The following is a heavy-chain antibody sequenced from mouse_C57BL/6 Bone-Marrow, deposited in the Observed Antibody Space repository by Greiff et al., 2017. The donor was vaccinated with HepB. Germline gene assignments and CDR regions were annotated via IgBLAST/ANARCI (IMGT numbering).Heavy chain of an antibody. CDR2: IYPGDGDT. CDR3: ARSSRDYWYFDV. V-gene: IGHV1-82*01. J-gene: IGHJ1*03. CDR1: GYAFSSSW. Sequence: QVQLQQSGPELVKPGASVKISCKASGYAFSSSWMNWVKQRPGKGLEWIGRIYPGDGDTNYNGKFKGKATLTADKSSSTAYMQLSSLTSEDSAVYFCARSSRDYWYFDVWGTGTTVTVSS.